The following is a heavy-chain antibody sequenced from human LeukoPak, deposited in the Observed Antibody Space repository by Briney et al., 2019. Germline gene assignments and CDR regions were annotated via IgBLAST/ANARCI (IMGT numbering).Heavy chain of an antibody. D-gene: IGHD4-17*01. Sequence: SETLSLTCTVSGGSISSYYWSWIRQPPGKGLEWIGYIYYSGSTNYNPSLKSRVTISVDTSKDQFSLKLSSVTAADTAVYYCARLAPGVYGDYEYYFDYWGQGTLVTVSS. CDR2: IYYSGST. CDR3: ARLAPGVYGDYEYYFDY. CDR1: GGSISSYY. V-gene: IGHV4-59*08. J-gene: IGHJ4*02.